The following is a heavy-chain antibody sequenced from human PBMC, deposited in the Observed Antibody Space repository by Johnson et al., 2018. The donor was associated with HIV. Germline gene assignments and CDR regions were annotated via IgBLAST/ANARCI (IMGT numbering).Heavy chain of an antibody. CDR2: INSDGNST. V-gene: IGHV3-74*02. D-gene: IGHD4-17*01. Sequence: VQLVESGGGVGRPGGSLRLSCVVSGFTFSNYWMHWVRQAPGKGLVWVSRINSDGNSTNYADSVKGRFTISRDNAKNTMYLQMNSLRAEDTAVYFCARGRDPCDYVGLGAFDIWGQGTMVTVSS. CDR3: ARGRDPCDYVGLGAFDI. CDR1: GFTFSNYW. J-gene: IGHJ3*02.